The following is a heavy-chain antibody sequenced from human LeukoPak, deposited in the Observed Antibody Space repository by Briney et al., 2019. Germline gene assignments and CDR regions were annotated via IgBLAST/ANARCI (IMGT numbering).Heavy chain of an antibody. CDR1: GFTVSAYA. CDR3: AARKVRGVWFYLDY. J-gene: IGHJ4*02. V-gene: IGHV3-23*01. CDR2: IYDDNT. Sequence: GGSLRLSCAASGFTVSAYAMAWVRQAPGKGLEWVSTIYDDNTYYADSVKGRFAISTDNSKNTLYLQMNSLRVEDTAVYFCAARKVRGVWFYLDYWGQGTLVTVPS. D-gene: IGHD3-10*01.